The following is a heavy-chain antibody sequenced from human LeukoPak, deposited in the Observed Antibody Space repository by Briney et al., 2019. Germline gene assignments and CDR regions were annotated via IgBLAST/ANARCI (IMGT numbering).Heavy chain of an antibody. CDR3: ARARNYGRGFDP. V-gene: IGHV1-46*01. D-gene: IGHD3-10*02. CDR1: GYTFTSYY. CDR2: INPSGGST. Sequence: ASVKVSCKASGYTFTSYYMHWVRQAPGQGLEWTGIINPSGGSTSYAQKFQGIVTMTRDTSTSTVYMELSSLRSEDTAVYYCARARNYGRGFDPWGQGTLVTVSS. J-gene: IGHJ5*02.